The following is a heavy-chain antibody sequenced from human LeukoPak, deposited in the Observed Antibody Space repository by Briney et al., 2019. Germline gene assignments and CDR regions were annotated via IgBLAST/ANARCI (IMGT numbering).Heavy chain of an antibody. Sequence: SETLSLTCTVSGGSISSSSYYWGWIRQPPGKGLEWIGSIYHSGSTYYNPSLKSRVTISVDRSKNQFSLKLSSVTAADTAVYYCARARAAAGGFDYWGQGTLVTVSS. J-gene: IGHJ4*02. D-gene: IGHD6-13*01. CDR3: ARARAAAGGFDY. CDR2: IYHSGST. CDR1: GGSISSSSYY. V-gene: IGHV4-39*07.